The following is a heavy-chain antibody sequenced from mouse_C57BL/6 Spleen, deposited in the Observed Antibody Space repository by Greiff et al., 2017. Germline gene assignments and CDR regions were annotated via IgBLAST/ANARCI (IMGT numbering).Heavy chain of an antibody. CDR1: GYTFTSYW. D-gene: IGHD3-2*02. CDR2: IYPGSGST. J-gene: IGHJ2*01. CDR3: ARSDSSGYYFDY. Sequence: VQLQQPGAELVKPGASVKMSCKASGYTFTSYWITWVKQRPGQGLEWIGDIYPGSGSTNYNEKFKSKATLTADTSSSTAYMQLSSLTSEESAVYYCARSDSSGYYFDYWGQGTTLTVSS. V-gene: IGHV1-55*01.